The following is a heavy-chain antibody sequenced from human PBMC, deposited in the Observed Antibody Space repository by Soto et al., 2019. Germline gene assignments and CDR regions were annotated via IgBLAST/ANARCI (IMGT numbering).Heavy chain of an antibody. CDR1: GLIFSNYG. CDR3: ATDGAAGADMGV. Sequence: EVQLVESGGGLVKPGGSLRLSCTASGLIFSNYGMNWVRQAAGKRPEWVSSISSGGEYIDYADSVKGRLTISRDNANNTPEMPLSILGVEDTEVDYGATDGAAGADMGVWGQGTMVTVSS. D-gene: IGHD6-13*01. CDR2: ISSGGEYI. J-gene: IGHJ6*02. V-gene: IGHV3-21*06.